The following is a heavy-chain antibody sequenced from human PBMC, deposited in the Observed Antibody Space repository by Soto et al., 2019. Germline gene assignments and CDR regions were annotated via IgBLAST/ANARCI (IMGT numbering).Heavy chain of an antibody. CDR1: GGSISSGDYY. Sequence: PSETLSLTCTVSGGSISSGDYYWSWIRQPPGKGLERIGYIYYSGSTYYNPSLKSRVTISVDTSKNQFSLKLSSVTAADTAVYYCARDELVTMVRKHRYYYYGMDVWGQGTTVTVSS. CDR2: IYYSGST. CDR3: ARDELVTMVRKHRYYYYGMDV. V-gene: IGHV4-30-4*01. D-gene: IGHD3-10*01. J-gene: IGHJ6*02.